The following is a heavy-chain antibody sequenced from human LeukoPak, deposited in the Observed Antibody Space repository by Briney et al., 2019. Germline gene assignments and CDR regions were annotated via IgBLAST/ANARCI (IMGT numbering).Heavy chain of an antibody. Sequence: PSETLSLTCTVSGASITSYYWTWIRQPPGKGLEWIGYIHYSGSTNYNPSLKSRVTISVDTSKNQFSLKLSSVTAADTAVYCCARDLRAAYWGQGTLVTVSS. V-gene: IGHV4-59*01. CDR1: GASITSYY. D-gene: IGHD3-16*01. CDR3: ARDLRAAY. CDR2: IHYSGST. J-gene: IGHJ4*02.